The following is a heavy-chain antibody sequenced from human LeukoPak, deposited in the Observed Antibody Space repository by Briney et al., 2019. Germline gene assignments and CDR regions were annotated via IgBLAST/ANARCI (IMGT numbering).Heavy chain of an antibody. CDR3: ARDVYYYDSSGSDAFDI. CDR1: GYTFTGHY. J-gene: IGHJ3*02. D-gene: IGHD3-22*01. CDR2: INPNSGGT. V-gene: IGHV1-2*06. Sequence: ASVKVSCKASGYTFTGHYMHWVRQAPGQGLEWMGRINPNSGGTNYAQKFQGRVTMTRDTSISTAYMELSRLRSDDTAVYYCARDVYYYDSSGSDAFDIWGQGTMVTVSS.